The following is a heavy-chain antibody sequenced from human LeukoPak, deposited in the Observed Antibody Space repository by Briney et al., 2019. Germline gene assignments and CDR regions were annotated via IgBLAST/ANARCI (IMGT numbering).Heavy chain of an antibody. CDR2: IRYDGSNK. CDR3: AKHWSYCSTTSCFFNYYYYYMDV. Sequence: GGSLRLSCAASAFTFDNYGMHWVRQAPGKGLEWVAFIRYDGSNKYYADSVKGRFTISRDNSKSTLYLQMNNLRAEDTAVYYCAKHWSYCSTTSCFFNYYYYYMDVWGKGSTVTVSS. CDR1: AFTFDNYG. V-gene: IGHV3-30*02. J-gene: IGHJ6*03. D-gene: IGHD2-2*01.